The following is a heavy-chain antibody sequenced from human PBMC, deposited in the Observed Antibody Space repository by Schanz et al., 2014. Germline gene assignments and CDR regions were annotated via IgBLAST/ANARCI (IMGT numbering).Heavy chain of an antibody. CDR1: GYTFTSYA. V-gene: IGHV7-4-1*02. D-gene: IGHD2-2*01. CDR2: INTKTGNP. CDR3: ARGYCAGTSCPSFDY. J-gene: IGHJ4*02. Sequence: QVQLVQSGSELKKPGASVKVSCKASGYTFTSYATNWVRQAPGQGLEWVGWINTKTGNPTYAQGFTGRFVFSLDTSVSTTHLQITNLKADDTAVYYCARGYCAGTSCPSFDYWGQGTLVTVSS.